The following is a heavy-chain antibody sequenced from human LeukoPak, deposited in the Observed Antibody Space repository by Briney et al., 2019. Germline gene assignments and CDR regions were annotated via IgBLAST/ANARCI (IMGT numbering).Heavy chain of an antibody. CDR1: GFSFSSYW. J-gene: IGHJ4*02. V-gene: IGHV3-7*01. Sequence: GGSLRLSCAASGFSFSSYWMSWVRQAPGRGLEWVANIKQDGSEKYYVDSVKGRFTVSRDNAKNSLYLQMNSLRAEDMAVYYCVGHSDYWGQGTLVTVSS. CDR3: VGHSDY. D-gene: IGHD3-16*01. CDR2: IKQDGSEK.